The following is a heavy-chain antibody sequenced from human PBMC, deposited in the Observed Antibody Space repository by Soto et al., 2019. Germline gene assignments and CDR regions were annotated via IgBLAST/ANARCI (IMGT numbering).Heavy chain of an antibody. CDR1: GFSFSSYT. CDR3: ARLDCNRNSCYAKGYYHHYYMDV. D-gene: IGHD2-2*01. CDR2: ISSSSTYI. V-gene: IGHV3-21*01. J-gene: IGHJ6*03. Sequence: EVQLVESGGGLVKPGGSLRLSCAAAGFSFSSYTMNWVRQAPGKGLEWVSSISSSSTYIYYADSVKGRFIISRDNAKNSLYLHMNSLRGEETAVFYCARLDCNRNSCYAKGYYHHYYMDVWGKGTTVTV.